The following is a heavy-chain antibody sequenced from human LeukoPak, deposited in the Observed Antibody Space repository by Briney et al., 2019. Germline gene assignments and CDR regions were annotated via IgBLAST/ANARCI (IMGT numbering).Heavy chain of an antibody. CDR2: INPNSGGT. Sequence: GASVKVSCKASGYTFTGYYMHWVRQAPGQGLEWMGWINPNSGGTNYAQKFQGRVTMTRDTSISTAYMELSRLRSDDTAVYYCARDLGASRELLGVFDYWGQGTLVTVSS. CDR3: ARDLGASRELLGVFDY. V-gene: IGHV1-2*02. D-gene: IGHD1-26*01. CDR1: GYTFTGYY. J-gene: IGHJ4*02.